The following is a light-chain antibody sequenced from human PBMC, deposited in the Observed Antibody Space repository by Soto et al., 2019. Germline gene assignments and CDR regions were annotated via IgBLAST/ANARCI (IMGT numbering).Light chain of an antibody. CDR3: QQYNRYAYT. J-gene: IGKJ2*01. Sequence: DIQMTQSPSTLSASVGDRVTITCRASQIINSWLAWYQQKPGKAPKTLIYDASILESAVPSRFSGSGSGTEFTLTISSLQTEDFATYYSQQYNRYAYTFGQGTKLEIK. V-gene: IGKV1-5*01. CDR1: QIINSW. CDR2: DAS.